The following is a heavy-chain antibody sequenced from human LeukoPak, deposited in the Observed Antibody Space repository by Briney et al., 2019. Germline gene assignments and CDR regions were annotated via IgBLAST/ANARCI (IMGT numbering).Heavy chain of an antibody. V-gene: IGHV4-30-4*01. CDR1: GGSISSGDYY. Sequence: SQTLSLTCTVSGGSISSGDYYWSWIRQPAGKGLEWTGYIYYSGSTYYNPSLKSRVTISVDTSKNQFSLKLSSVTAADTAVYYCARDLGGLGELSAPTWGQGTLVTVSS. J-gene: IGHJ5*02. CDR2: IYYSGST. CDR3: ARDLGGLGELSAPT. D-gene: IGHD3-16*02.